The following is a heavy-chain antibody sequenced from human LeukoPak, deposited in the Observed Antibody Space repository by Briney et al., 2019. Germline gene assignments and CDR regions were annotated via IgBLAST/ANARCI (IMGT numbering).Heavy chain of an antibody. CDR2: IWSDGNNK. V-gene: IGHV3-33*06. J-gene: IGHJ4*02. D-gene: IGHD1-26*01. Sequence: PGRSLRLSCAASGFTLSRYGMHWVRQAPGKGLEWVADIWSDGNNKYYADSVKGRFTISRDNSKNTLYLQMNSLRAEDTAVYYCAKHGPVPGVGYFAFDYWGPGTLVTVSS. CDR3: AKHGPVPGVGYFAFDY. CDR1: GFTLSRYG.